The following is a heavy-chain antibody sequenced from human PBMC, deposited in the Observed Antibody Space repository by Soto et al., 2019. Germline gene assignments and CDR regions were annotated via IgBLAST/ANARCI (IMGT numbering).Heavy chain of an antibody. Sequence: EVQLVESGGGLVKPGGSLRLSCAASGFTFSSYSMNWVRQAPGKGLEWVSSISSTSSHIYYADSVKGRFTISRDNSKNALYLEMNSLRAEDTAVYYCARAQVVVIPAAAVYFVSWGQGTLLTVSS. CDR3: ARAQVVVIPAAAVYFVS. CDR1: GFTFSSYS. J-gene: IGHJ4*02. V-gene: IGHV3-21*01. D-gene: IGHD2-2*01. CDR2: ISSTSSHI.